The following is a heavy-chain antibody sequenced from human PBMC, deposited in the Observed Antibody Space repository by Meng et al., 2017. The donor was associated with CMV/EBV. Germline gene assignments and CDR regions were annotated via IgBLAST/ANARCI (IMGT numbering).Heavy chain of an antibody. CDR3: ARLLNSRVWSYHGNDAFDL. J-gene: IGHJ3*01. CDR1: GFTFGDYG. CDR2: IRAKVYGGTT. Sequence: GESLKISCTGSGFTFGDYGMSWVRQAPGRGLEWLGFIRAKVYGGTTEYAASVKGMFTISRDDSRNVAFLQMSSLKSEDSAVYYCARLLNSRVWSYHGNDAFDLWGQGTMVTVSS. D-gene: IGHD3-3*01. V-gene: IGHV3-49*04.